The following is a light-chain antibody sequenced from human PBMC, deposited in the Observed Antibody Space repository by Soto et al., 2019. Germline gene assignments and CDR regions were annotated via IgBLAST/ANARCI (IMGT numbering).Light chain of an antibody. J-gene: IGKJ5*01. CDR2: GAS. V-gene: IGKV3D-20*02. CDR3: HQRYNWPRVT. CDR1: QSVSSNY. Sequence: ENVLTQSPGTLSLSPGERATLSCRAIQSVSSNYLAWYQQKPGQAPRLLIYGASTRVTGIPARISGSGSGTDFTLTITSLEPEDFAVYFCHQRYNWPRVTFGQGTRLENK.